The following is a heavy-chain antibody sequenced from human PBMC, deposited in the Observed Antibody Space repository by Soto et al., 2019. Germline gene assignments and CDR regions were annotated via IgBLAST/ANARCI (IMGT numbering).Heavy chain of an antibody. D-gene: IGHD3-22*01. Sequence: QVQLQESGPGLVKPSQTLSLTCAVSGGSITSGAYYWTWIRQHPGKGLEWIAYIHYSGRTYYNPSLKRRVTISVDTSNNQFSLKLSSVTAADTAVYYCARYYFDSSGYSNWFDPWGQGTLVTVSS. J-gene: IGHJ5*02. CDR1: GGSITSGAYY. V-gene: IGHV4-31*11. CDR2: IHYSGRT. CDR3: ARYYFDSSGYSNWFDP.